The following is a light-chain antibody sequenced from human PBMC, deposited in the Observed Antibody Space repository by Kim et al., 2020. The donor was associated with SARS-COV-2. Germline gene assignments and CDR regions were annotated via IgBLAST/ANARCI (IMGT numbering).Light chain of an antibody. V-gene: IGKV3-20*01. CDR2: GAS. Sequence: LSPGERATLSCRASQSVSNSYLAWYQQKPGQAPRLLIYGASSRATGIPDRFSGSGSGTDFTLTITRLEPEDFAVYYCQQYGSSLPFGGGTKVEI. CDR1: QSVSNSY. J-gene: IGKJ4*01. CDR3: QQYGSSLP.